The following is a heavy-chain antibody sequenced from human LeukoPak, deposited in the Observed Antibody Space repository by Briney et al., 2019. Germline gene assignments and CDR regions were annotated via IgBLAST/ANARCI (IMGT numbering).Heavy chain of an antibody. D-gene: IGHD5-18*01. CDR3: AKQGPGYSYGYIDY. CDR2: TSYDGSNK. J-gene: IGHJ4*02. V-gene: IGHV3-30*04. Sequence: PGGSLRLSCAASGFTFSSYAIHWVRQAPGKGLEWVALTSYDGSNKYYADSVKGRFTISRDNSKSTLYLQMNSLRAEDTAVYYCAKQGPGYSYGYIDYWGQGTLVTVSS. CDR1: GFTFSSYA.